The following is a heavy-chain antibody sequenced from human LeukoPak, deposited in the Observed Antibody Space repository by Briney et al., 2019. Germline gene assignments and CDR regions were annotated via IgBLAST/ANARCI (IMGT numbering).Heavy chain of an antibody. Sequence: PSGTLSLTCAVSGGSIGKTNWWSWVRPPPGKGLEWIGEIYHGDSTNYNPSLKSRVTISGDKSKNQFSLRLRSVTAADTAVYYCARVYDRSGRSLDYWGQGILVTVSS. D-gene: IGHD3-22*01. V-gene: IGHV4-4*02. CDR2: IYHGDST. J-gene: IGHJ4*02. CDR3: ARVYDRSGRSLDY. CDR1: GGSIGKTNW.